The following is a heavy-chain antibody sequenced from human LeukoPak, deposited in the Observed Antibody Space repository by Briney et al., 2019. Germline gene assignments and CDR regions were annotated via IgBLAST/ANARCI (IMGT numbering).Heavy chain of an antibody. Sequence: PSETLSLTCAVYGGSFSGYYWSWIRQPPGKGLEWIGEINHSGSTNYNPSLKSRVTISVDTSKNQFSLKLSSVTAADTAVYYCARGKRGYSSSWCDYWGQGTLVTVSS. V-gene: IGHV4-34*01. CDR2: INHSGST. J-gene: IGHJ4*02. CDR1: GGSFSGYY. CDR3: ARGKRGYSSSWCDY. D-gene: IGHD6-13*01.